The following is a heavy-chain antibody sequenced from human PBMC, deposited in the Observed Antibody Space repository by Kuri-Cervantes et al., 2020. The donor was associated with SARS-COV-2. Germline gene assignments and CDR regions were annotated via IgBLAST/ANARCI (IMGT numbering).Heavy chain of an antibody. V-gene: IGHV1-2*02. Sequence: ASVKVSCKASGYTFTGYYMHWVRQAPGQGLEWMGWINPNSGGTNYAQKFQGRVTMTRDTSISTAYMELSRLRSDDTAVYHCARDSVATIEGYYYYYMDVWGKGTTVTVSS. CDR1: GYTFTGYY. J-gene: IGHJ6*03. CDR3: ARDSVATIEGYYYYYMDV. D-gene: IGHD5-12*01. CDR2: INPNSGGT.